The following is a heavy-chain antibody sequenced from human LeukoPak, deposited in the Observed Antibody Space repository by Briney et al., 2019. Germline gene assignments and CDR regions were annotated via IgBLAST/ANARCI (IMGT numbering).Heavy chain of an antibody. CDR1: GYTFTGYY. V-gene: IGHV1-2*02. Sequence: GASVKVSCKASGYTFTGYYMHWVRQAPGQGLEWMGWINPNSGGTNYAQKFQGRVTMTRDTSISTAYMELSRLRSDDTAVYYCARAATVTSTTPTYWGQGTLVTVSS. D-gene: IGHD4-17*01. J-gene: IGHJ4*02. CDR2: INPNSGGT. CDR3: ARAATVTSTTPTY.